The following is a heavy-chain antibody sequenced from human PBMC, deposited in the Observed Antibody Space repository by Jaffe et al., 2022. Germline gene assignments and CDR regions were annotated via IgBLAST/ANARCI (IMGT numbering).Heavy chain of an antibody. J-gene: IGHJ6*03. Sequence: QVQLQESGPGLVKPSQTLSLTCTVSGGSISSGSYYWSWIRQPAGKGLEWIGRIYTSGSTNYNPSLKSRVTISVDTSKNQFSLKLSSVTAADTAVYYCARDQGGSGWYSVYYYYMDVWGKGTTVTVSS. CDR3: ARDQGGSGWYSVYYYYMDV. CDR1: GGSISSGSYY. CDR2: IYTSGST. V-gene: IGHV4-61*02. D-gene: IGHD6-19*01.